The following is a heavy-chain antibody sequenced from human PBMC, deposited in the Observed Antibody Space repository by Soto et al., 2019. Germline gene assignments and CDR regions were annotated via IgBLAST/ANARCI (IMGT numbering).Heavy chain of an antibody. V-gene: IGHV4-59*01. Sequence: SETLSLTCTVSGASITTYYWSWIRQPPGKGLEWIGYISYSGSTDYNPSLKSRVTISFDASKNQISLQVRSATAADAAVYYCARGGSSWYTDDAFDIWGQGTMVTVSS. CDR3: ARGGSSWYTDDAFDI. CDR1: GASITTYY. D-gene: IGHD6-13*01. J-gene: IGHJ3*02. CDR2: ISYSGST.